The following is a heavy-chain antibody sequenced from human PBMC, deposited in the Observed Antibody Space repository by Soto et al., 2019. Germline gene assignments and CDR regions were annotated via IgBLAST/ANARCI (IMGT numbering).Heavy chain of an antibody. CDR1: GGTFSSYA. Sequence: SVKVSCKASGGTFSSYAISWVRQAPGQGLEWMGGIIPIFGTANYAQKFQGRVTITADESTSTAYMELSSLRSEDTAVYYCAIIKNPGAFEIWGQGTMVPVSS. CDR3: AIIKNPGAFEI. J-gene: IGHJ3*02. CDR2: IIPIFGTA. D-gene: IGHD3-10*01. V-gene: IGHV1-69*13.